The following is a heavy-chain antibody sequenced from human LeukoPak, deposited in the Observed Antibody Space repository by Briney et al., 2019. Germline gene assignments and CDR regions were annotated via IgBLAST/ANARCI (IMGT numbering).Heavy chain of an antibody. J-gene: IGHJ3*02. D-gene: IGHD3-10*01. Sequence: NPGGSLRLSCAASGFTFSSYEMNWVRQAPGKGLEWVSSISSSTNYIYYADSVKGRFTISRDNAKNSLYLQMNSLRAEDTAVYYCAKDQRFGSREDAFDIWGQGTMVTVSS. CDR2: ISSSTNYI. CDR3: AKDQRFGSREDAFDI. CDR1: GFTFSSYE. V-gene: IGHV3-21*01.